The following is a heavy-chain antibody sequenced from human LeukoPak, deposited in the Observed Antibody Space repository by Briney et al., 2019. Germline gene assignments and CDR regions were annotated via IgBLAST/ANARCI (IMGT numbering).Heavy chain of an antibody. Sequence: SETLSLTCTVSGGSISSYYWSWIRRPPGKGLEWIGYIYYSGSTNYNPSLKSRVTISVDTSKNQFSLKLSSVTAADTAVYYCARGGSSWYQHNWFDPWGQGTLVTVSS. D-gene: IGHD6-13*01. CDR1: GGSISSYY. J-gene: IGHJ5*02. CDR3: ARGGSSWYQHNWFDP. CDR2: IYYSGST. V-gene: IGHV4-59*01.